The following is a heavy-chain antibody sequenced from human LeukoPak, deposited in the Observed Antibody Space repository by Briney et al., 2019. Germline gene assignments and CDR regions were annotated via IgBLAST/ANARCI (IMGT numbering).Heavy chain of an antibody. Sequence: SETLSLTCTVSGGSISSGDYYWSWIRQPPGKGLEWIGYIYYSGSTYYNPFLKSRVTISVDTSKNQFSLKLSSVTAADTAVYYCARERRYFDWLDYWGQGTLVTVSS. D-gene: IGHD3-9*01. J-gene: IGHJ4*02. CDR1: GGSISSGDYY. CDR3: ARERRYFDWLDY. CDR2: IYYSGST. V-gene: IGHV4-30-4*08.